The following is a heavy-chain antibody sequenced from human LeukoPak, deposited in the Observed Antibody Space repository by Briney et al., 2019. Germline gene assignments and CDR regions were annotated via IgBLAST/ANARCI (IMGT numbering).Heavy chain of an antibody. V-gene: IGHV3-64*01. CDR1: GFTFSSYP. CDR2: ISSNGDST. Sequence: GGSLRLSCAASGFTFSSYPMHWVRQAPGKGLEYVSGISSNGDSTYYANSVKGRFTISRDNSKNTLYLQMGSLGAEDMAVYYCARVYYYEELDYWGQGTLVTVSS. D-gene: IGHD3-22*01. J-gene: IGHJ4*02. CDR3: ARVYYYEELDY.